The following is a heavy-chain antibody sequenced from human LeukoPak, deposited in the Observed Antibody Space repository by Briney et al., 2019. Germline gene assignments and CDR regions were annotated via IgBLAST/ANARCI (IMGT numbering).Heavy chain of an antibody. V-gene: IGHV5-10-1*01. J-gene: IGHJ3*01. CDR3: ARLEEQVVV. D-gene: IGHD6-6*01. Sequence: GESLRISCQGAGYGFTSYWISWVRPMPGKGREWMGRIDPSDSYTNDSPSFQGHATISADKSVSTAYLQWSSLKASDTAMYYCARLEEQVVVWGQGTMVTVSS. CDR2: IDPSDSYT. CDR1: GYGFTSYW.